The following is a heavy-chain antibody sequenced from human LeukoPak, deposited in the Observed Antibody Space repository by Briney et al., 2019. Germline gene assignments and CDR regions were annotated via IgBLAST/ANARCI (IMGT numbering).Heavy chain of an antibody. D-gene: IGHD3-9*01. CDR3: AKPLYDILTGYWDPVGYFDY. J-gene: IGHJ4*02. Sequence: GGSLRLSCAAAGFTFSSYAMSWVSQAPGKGLEWVSAISGSGGSTYYADSVKGRFTISRDNSKNTLYLQMNSLRAEDTAVYYCAKPLYDILTGYWDPVGYFDYWGQGTLVTVSS. CDR1: GFTFSSYA. CDR2: ISGSGGST. V-gene: IGHV3-23*01.